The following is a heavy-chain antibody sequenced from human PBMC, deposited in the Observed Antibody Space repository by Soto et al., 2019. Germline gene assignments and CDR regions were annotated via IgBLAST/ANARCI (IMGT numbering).Heavy chain of an antibody. Sequence: GGSLRLSCVASGFTFSNYNMNWVRQAPGKGLEWVSHISGTGVYIHYADAVKGRFTISRDNAKSSVYLQMNSLRAEDTAVYYCAREGALKPFSSWGQGALVTVSS. CDR2: ISGTGVYI. J-gene: IGHJ5*02. V-gene: IGHV3-21*01. CDR1: GFTFSNYN. CDR3: AREGALKPFSS.